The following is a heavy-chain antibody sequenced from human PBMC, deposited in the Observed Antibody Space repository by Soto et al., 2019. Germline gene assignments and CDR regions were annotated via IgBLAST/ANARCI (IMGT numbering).Heavy chain of an antibody. CDR2: ISSDSAYI. J-gene: IGHJ5*02. Sequence: GGSLRLSWAASGFTFRGFSMNWARQAPGKGLEWVSTISSDSAYIYYTDALRGRFTISRDNAKNSLHLQMNSLRAEDTAVYYCTRDASRDSSARGWFDPWGPGTLVTVSS. D-gene: IGHD6-13*01. CDR1: GFTFRGFS. CDR3: TRDASRDSSARGWFDP. V-gene: IGHV3-21*01.